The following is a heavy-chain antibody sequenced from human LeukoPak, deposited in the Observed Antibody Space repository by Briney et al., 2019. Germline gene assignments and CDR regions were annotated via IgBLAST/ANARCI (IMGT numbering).Heavy chain of an antibody. CDR2: ISSSGSTI. CDR3: ARAPSEKGAKGLYFDY. D-gene: IGHD1-26*01. J-gene: IGHJ4*02. V-gene: IGHV3-11*04. CDR1: GFTFSDYY. Sequence: GGSLRLSCAASGFTFSDYYMSWIRQAPGKGLEWVSYISSSGSTIYYADSVKGRFTISRDNAENSLYLQMNGLRAEDTAVYYCARAPSEKGAKGLYFDYWGQGTLVTVSS.